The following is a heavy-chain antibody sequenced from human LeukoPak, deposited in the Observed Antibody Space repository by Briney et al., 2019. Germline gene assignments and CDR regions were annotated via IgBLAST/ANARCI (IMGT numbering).Heavy chain of an antibody. CDR3: ARGRRELKYAPDY. V-gene: IGHV4-31*03. J-gene: IGHJ4*02. D-gene: IGHD2-2*01. CDR1: GASMRSETHY. Sequence: PSETLSLTCNVSGASMRSETHYWSWLRHHPGKGPEWIAYIYYTAGAYYNPSLESRVSISLDASENQFSLKLSSVTAADTAVYYCARGRRELKYAPDYWGQGTLVTVSS. CDR2: IYYTAGA.